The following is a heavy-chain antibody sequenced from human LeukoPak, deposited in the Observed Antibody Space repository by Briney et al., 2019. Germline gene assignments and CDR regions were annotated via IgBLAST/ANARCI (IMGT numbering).Heavy chain of an antibody. D-gene: IGHD5-12*01. CDR3: AKEALAVATSVDYYYYYGMDV. CDR2: IRYDGSNK. CDR1: GFTFSSYG. J-gene: IGHJ6*02. Sequence: GGSLRLSCAASGFTFSSYGMHWVRQAPGKGLEWVAFIRYDGSNKYYADSVKGRFTISRDNSKNTLYLQMNSLRAEDTAVYYCAKEALAVATSVDYYYYYGMDVWGQGTTVTVSS. V-gene: IGHV3-30*02.